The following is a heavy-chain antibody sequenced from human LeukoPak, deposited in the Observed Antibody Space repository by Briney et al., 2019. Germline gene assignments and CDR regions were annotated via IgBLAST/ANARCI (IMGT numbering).Heavy chain of an antibody. V-gene: IGHV3-7*04. CDR3: ARDHLGYSFDY. J-gene: IGHJ4*02. Sequence: GGSLRLSCAASGFTFSSYWMSWVRQTPQRGLEWVANIKEDGSEKYYVDSVKGRFTISRENTKNSLYLQMNSLRADDTAVYYCARDHLGYSFDYWGQGTLVTVSS. CDR1: GFTFSSYW. CDR2: IKEDGSEK.